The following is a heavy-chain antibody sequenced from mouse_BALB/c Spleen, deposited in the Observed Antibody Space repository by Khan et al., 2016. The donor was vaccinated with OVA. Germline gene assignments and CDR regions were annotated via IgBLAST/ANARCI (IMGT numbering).Heavy chain of an antibody. V-gene: IGHV3-2*02. J-gene: IGHJ4*01. CDR2: ISYSGRT. CDR1: GYSITSNYA. CDR3: ARGNYYGYAMDY. Sequence: EVQLQESGPGLVKPSQSLSLTCTVTGYSITSNYAWNWIRQFPGNKLEWMGYISYSGRTSYIPSLKSRISITRDTSKNQFFLQLNSVTTEDTATYYCARGNYYGYAMDYWGQGISVTVSS. D-gene: IGHD1-1*01.